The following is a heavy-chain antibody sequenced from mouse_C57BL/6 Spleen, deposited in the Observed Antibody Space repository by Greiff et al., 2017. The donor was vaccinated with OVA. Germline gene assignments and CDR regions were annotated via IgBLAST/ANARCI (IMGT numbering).Heavy chain of an antibody. V-gene: IGHV1-72*01. CDR2: IDPNSGGT. CDR3: AREGELTGGGYFDV. Sequence: QVQLKQPGAELVKPGASVKLSCKASGYTFTSYWMHWVKQRPGRGLEWIGRIDPNSGGTKYNEKFKSKATLTVDKPSSTAYMQLSSLTSEDSAVYYCAREGELTGGGYFDVWGTGTTVTVSS. CDR1: GYTFTSYW. D-gene: IGHD4-1*01. J-gene: IGHJ1*03.